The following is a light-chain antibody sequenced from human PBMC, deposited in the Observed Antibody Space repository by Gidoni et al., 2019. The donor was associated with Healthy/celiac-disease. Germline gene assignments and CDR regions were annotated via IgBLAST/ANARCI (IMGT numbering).Light chain of an antibody. V-gene: IGKV1-39*01. CDR3: QQSYSTPQVT. CDR1: QSNSRY. J-gene: IGKJ3*01. Sequence: DVQMNQSPSSLSASVGDRVTITCRASQSNSRYLNWYQQKPGKAPKILIYAASSLQSGVPSRFSGSGAGTDFTLTISSLQPEDVATYYCQQSYSTPQVTFGPGTKVDIK. CDR2: AAS.